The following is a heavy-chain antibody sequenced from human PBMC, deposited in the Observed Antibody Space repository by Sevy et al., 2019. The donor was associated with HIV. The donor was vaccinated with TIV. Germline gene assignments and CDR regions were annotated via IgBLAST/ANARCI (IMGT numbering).Heavy chain of an antibody. Sequence: GGSLRLSCAASGFTFTYAWMSWVRQAPGKGLEWLGRIKSKADCGTIDDAAPVKGRFSISRDDSKNTLYLQMNNLKTEDTGVYYCSTDPIIVLLVTDGMDVWGQGTSVTVSS. J-gene: IGHJ6*02. CDR1: GFTFTYAW. CDR2: IKSKADCGTI. D-gene: IGHD2-8*02. CDR3: STDPIIVLLVTDGMDV. V-gene: IGHV3-15*01.